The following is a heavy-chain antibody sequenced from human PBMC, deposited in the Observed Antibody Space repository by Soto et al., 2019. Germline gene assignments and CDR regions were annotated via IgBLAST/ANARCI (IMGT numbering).Heavy chain of an antibody. CDR1: GFTFSSDL. CDR3: ARERTSKGGMDI. CDR2: IISGGTRV. V-gene: IGHV3-74*01. J-gene: IGHJ6*02. Sequence: EVQLVESGGGLVQPGGSLRLSCAASGFTFSSDLMNWVRQSPGKGLEWVSRIISGGTRVSYADSVKGRFIITRDNAKNTLYLEMHSLTADDTAVYYCARERTSKGGMDIWGQGTTVTVSS.